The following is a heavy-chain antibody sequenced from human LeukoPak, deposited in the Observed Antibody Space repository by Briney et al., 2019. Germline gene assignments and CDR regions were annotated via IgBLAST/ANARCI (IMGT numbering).Heavy chain of an antibody. CDR3: AKDRQWLAGNYFDY. Sequence: GRSLRLSCAASGFTFSSYAMSWVRQAQGKGLDWVSAISGSGGSTYYADSVKGRFTISRDNSKNTLYLQMNSLTAEDTAVYYCAKDRQWLAGNYFDYWGQGTLVTVSS. V-gene: IGHV3-23*01. CDR1: GFTFSSYA. J-gene: IGHJ4*02. CDR2: ISGSGGST. D-gene: IGHD6-19*01.